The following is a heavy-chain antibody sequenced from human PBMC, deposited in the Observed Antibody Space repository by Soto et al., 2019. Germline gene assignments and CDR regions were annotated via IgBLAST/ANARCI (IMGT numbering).Heavy chain of an antibody. J-gene: IGHJ4*02. CDR1: GFTFSNAW. Sequence: GGSLRLSCAASGFTFSNAWMSWVRQAPGKGLEWVGRIKSKTDGGTIHYAAPVKGRFSISRDDSKNTVYLQMNSLKTEDTAVYYCTTDRYFDSLLSVYCGQGTLVTVSS. CDR2: IKSKTDGGTI. V-gene: IGHV3-15*01. D-gene: IGHD3-9*01. CDR3: TTDRYFDSLLSVY.